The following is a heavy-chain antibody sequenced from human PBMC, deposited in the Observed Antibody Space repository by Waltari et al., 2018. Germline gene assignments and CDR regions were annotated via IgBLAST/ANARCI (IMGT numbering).Heavy chain of an antibody. CDR3: ARGEAYYYDSSGEFDY. V-gene: IGHV4-38-2*01. J-gene: IGHJ4*02. CDR1: GYSISSGYY. Sequence: QVQLQESGPGLVKPSETLSLTCAVSGYSISSGYYWGWIRQPPGKGVEWIGSIYHSGSTYYNPSLKSRVTISVDTSKNQFSLKLSSVTAADTAVYYCARGEAYYYDSSGEFDYWGQGTLVTVSS. D-gene: IGHD3-22*01. CDR2: IYHSGST.